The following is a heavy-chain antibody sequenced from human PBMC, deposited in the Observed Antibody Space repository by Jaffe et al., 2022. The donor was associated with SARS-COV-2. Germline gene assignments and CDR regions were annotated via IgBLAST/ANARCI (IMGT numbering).Heavy chain of an antibody. J-gene: IGHJ3*02. CDR1: GFTFSSYA. Sequence: EVQLVESGGGLVQPGGSLRLSCAASGFTFSSYAMSWVRQAPGKGLEWVSAISGSGGSTYYADSVKGRFTISRDNSKNTLYLQMNSLRAEDTAVYYCAKGEDRAVRGGGDAFDIWGQGTMVTVSS. CDR3: AKGEDRAVRGGGDAFDI. CDR2: ISGSGGST. D-gene: IGHD3-10*01. V-gene: IGHV3-23*04.